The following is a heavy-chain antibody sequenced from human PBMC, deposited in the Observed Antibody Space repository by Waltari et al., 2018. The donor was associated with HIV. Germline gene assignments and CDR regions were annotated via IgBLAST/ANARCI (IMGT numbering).Heavy chain of an antibody. CDR1: GGSISRRSYY. J-gene: IGHJ5*02. CDR3: ARLKSDYYDSSGYSWFDP. CDR2: IYYSGST. V-gene: IGHV4-39*01. Sequence: QLQLQESGPGLVKPSATLSPTCTVPGGSISRRSYYWGCIRQPPGTGLEWIGSIYYSGSTYYNPSLKSRVTISVDTSKNQFSLKLSSVTAADTAVYYCARLKSDYYDSSGYSWFDPWGQGTLVTVSS. D-gene: IGHD3-22*01.